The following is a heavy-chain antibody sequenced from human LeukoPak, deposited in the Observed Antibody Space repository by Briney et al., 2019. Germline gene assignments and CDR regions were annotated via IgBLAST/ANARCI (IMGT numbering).Heavy chain of an antibody. CDR2: INPNSGGT. Sequence: ASAKVSCKASGYTFTGYYMHWVRQAPGQGLEWMGWINPNSGGTNYAQKFQGRVTMTRDTFISTAYMELSRLRSDDTAVYYCAREDRPAAQFDYWGQGTLVTVSS. CDR3: AREDRPAAQFDY. D-gene: IGHD2-2*01. V-gene: IGHV1-2*02. J-gene: IGHJ4*02. CDR1: GYTFTGYY.